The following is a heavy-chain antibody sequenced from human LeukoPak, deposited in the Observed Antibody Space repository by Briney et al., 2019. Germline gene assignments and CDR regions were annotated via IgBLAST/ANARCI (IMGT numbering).Heavy chain of an antibody. CDR2: INPSGGST. CDR1: GYTFTSYY. V-gene: IGHV1-46*01. D-gene: IGHD3-9*01. Sequence: ASVKVSCKASGYTFTSYYMHWVRQAPGQGLEWMGIINPSGGSTSYAQKFQGRVTMTRDTSTSTAYMELSSLRSEDTAVYYCARGGGGDILTGYSREDFHYYYYMDVWGKGTTVTVSS. CDR3: ARGGGGDILTGYSREDFHYYYYMDV. J-gene: IGHJ6*03.